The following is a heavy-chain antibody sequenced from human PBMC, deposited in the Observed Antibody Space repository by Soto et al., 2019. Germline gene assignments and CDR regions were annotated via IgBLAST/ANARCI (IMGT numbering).Heavy chain of an antibody. CDR1: GFTFSSYG. V-gene: IGHV3-33*01. D-gene: IGHD5-18*01. J-gene: IGHJ3*02. CDR2: IWYDGSNK. Sequence: QVQLVESGGGVVQPGRSLRLSCAASGFTFSSYGMHWVRQAPGKGLEWVAVIWYDGSNKYYADSVKGRFTISRDNSKNTLYLQTNSLRAEDTALYYCARGDTAMVLGAFDIWGQGTMVTVSS. CDR3: ARGDTAMVLGAFDI.